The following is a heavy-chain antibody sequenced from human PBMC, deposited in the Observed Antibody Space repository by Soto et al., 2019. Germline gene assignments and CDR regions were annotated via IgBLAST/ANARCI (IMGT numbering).Heavy chain of an antibody. V-gene: IGHV3-23*01. CDR1: GFTFSSYA. J-gene: IGHJ6*02. D-gene: IGHD3-22*01. Sequence: GGSLRLSCAASGFTFSSYAMSWVRQAPGKGLEWVSAISGSGGSTYYADSVKGRFTISRDNSKNTLYLHMSSLRAEDTAVYYCAKDIYDSSGYYPHYYYYYGMDVWGQGTTVTVSS. CDR3: AKDIYDSSGYYPHYYYYYGMDV. CDR2: ISGSGGST.